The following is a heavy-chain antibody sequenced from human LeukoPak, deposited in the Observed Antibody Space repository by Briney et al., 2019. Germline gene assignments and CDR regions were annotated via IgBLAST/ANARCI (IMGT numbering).Heavy chain of an antibody. CDR2: IRYDGSNK. Sequence: GGSLRLSCAASGFIFSSYGMHWVRQAPGKGLEWVAFIRYDGSNKYYADSVKGRFTISRDNSKNTLYLQMNSLSAEDTAVYYCTRSHRPYSSSWYRPLDYWGQGTLVTVSS. J-gene: IGHJ4*02. D-gene: IGHD6-13*01. CDR3: TRSHRPYSSSWYRPLDY. CDR1: GFIFSSYG. V-gene: IGHV3-30*02.